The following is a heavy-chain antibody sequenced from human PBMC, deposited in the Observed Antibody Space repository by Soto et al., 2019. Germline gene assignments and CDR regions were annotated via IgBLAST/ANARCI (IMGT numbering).Heavy chain of an antibody. CDR1: GYTLTELS. D-gene: IGHD3-22*01. J-gene: IGHJ4*02. CDR3: AKELHDTSGSPMYYFDS. V-gene: IGHV1-24*01. Sequence: GASVKVSCKVSGYTLTELSMRWVRQAPGKGLEWMGGFDPEDGETIYAQKFQGRVTMTEDTSTDTAYMELSSLRTEDTAIYYCAKELHDTSGSPMYYFDSWGPGTLVTVSS. CDR2: FDPEDGET.